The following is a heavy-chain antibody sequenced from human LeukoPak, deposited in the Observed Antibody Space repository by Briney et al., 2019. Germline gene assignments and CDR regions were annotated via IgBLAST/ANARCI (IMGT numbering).Heavy chain of an antibody. J-gene: IGHJ3*02. D-gene: IGHD2-2*02. Sequence: SETLSLTCTVSGGSIGSSSYYWGWIRQPPGKGLEWIGTIYYSGSTYYNPSLKSRVTMSVDTSKNQFSLKLSSVTAADTAVYYCARDGVYCSSTSCYTGAFDIWGQGTMVTVSS. V-gene: IGHV4-39*07. CDR1: GGSIGSSSYY. CDR3: ARDGVYCSSTSCYTGAFDI. CDR2: IYYSGST.